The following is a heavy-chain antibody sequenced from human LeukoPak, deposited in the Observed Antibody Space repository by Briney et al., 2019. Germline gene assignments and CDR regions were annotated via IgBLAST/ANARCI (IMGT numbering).Heavy chain of an antibody. CDR1: GYTFTGYY. CDR2: INPNSGGT. V-gene: IGHV1-2*02. D-gene: IGHD6-6*01. Sequence: GASVKVSCKASGYTFTGYYMHWVRQAPGQGLEWMGWINPNSGGTNYAQKFQGRVTMTRDTSISTAYMELSRLRSDDTAVYYCVRERSGSSSSLDYWGQGTLVTVSS. CDR3: VRERSGSSSSLDY. J-gene: IGHJ4*02.